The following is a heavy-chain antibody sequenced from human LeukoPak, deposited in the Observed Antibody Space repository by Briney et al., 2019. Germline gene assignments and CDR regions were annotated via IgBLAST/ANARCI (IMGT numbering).Heavy chain of an antibody. CDR3: AKAGYDSSGYYFYYFDY. V-gene: IGHV3-23*01. CDR1: GFTFSSYA. CDR2: ISGSGGST. J-gene: IGHJ4*02. D-gene: IGHD3-22*01. Sequence: GGSLRLCCAASGFTFSSYAMSWVRQAPGKGLDWVSAISGSGGSTYYADSVKGRFTISRSNSKNTLYLQMNSLRAEDTAVYYCAKAGYDSSGYYFYYFDYWGQGTLVTVSS.